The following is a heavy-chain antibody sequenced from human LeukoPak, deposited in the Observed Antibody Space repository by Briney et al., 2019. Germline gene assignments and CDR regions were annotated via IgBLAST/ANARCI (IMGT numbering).Heavy chain of an antibody. Sequence: PSETLSLTCTVSGGTISSSSYYWGWIRQPPGKGLEWIGSIYYSGSTYYNPSLKSRVTISVDTSKNQFSLKLSSVTAADTAVYYCARHGSAGYYDILTGYYSFRGAFDYWGQGTLVTVSS. CDR2: IYYSGST. CDR1: GGTISSSSYY. D-gene: IGHD3-9*01. CDR3: ARHGSAGYYDILTGYYSFRGAFDY. J-gene: IGHJ4*02. V-gene: IGHV4-39*01.